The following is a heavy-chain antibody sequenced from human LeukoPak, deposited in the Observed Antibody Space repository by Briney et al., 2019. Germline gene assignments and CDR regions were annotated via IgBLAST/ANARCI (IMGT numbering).Heavy chain of an antibody. CDR3: ARVLFYYDSSGYYYEEYYFDY. J-gene: IGHJ4*02. D-gene: IGHD3-22*01. CDR2: IYYSGST. V-gene: IGHV4-39*07. CDR1: GGSISSSSYY. Sequence: TSSETLSLTCTVSGGSISSSSYYWGWIRQPPGKGLEWIGSIYYSGSTYYNPSLKSRVTISVDTSKNQFSLKLSSVTAADTAVYYCARVLFYYDSSGYYYEEYYFDYWGQGTLVTVSS.